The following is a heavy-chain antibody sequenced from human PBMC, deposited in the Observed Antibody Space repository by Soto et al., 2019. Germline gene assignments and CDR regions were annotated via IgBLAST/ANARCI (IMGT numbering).Heavy chain of an antibody. CDR1: GYTFTSYG. V-gene: IGHV1-18*01. CDR3: ARDPVGGNWFDP. D-gene: IGHD1-26*01. Sequence: QFQLVESEAEVKKPGASVKVSCKASGYTFTSYGISWVRQAPGQGLEWMGWINPYNGNTNYAQKLQSRVTMTTDTSTSTAYMELRSLRSDDTAVYYCARDPVGGNWFDPWGQGTLVTVSS. CDR2: INPYNGNT. J-gene: IGHJ5*02.